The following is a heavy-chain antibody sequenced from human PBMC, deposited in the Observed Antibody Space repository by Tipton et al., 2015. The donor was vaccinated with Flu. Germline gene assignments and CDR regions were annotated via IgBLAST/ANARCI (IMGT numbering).Heavy chain of an antibody. J-gene: IGHJ4*02. CDR2: IYYSGST. CDR3: ARRKTVTTRLTYFDY. CDR1: AGSISSYY. Sequence: TLSLTCTISAGSISSYYWSWIRQPPGKGLEWIGYIYYSGSTNYNPSLKSRVTISVDTSKNQFSLKLSSVTAADTAVYYCARRKTVTTRLTYFDYCGQGTLVTVSS. D-gene: IGHD4-17*01. V-gene: IGHV4-59*08.